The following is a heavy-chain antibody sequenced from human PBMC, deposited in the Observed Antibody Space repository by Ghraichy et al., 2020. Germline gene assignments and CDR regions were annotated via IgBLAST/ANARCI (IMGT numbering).Heavy chain of an antibody. J-gene: IGHJ4*02. CDR3: ARSASGSYPTQLEHFDY. V-gene: IGHV4-4*09. Sequence: SETLSLTCTVSGGSISSYYWSWIRQPPGKGLEWIGYIYTSGSTNYNPSLKSRVTISVDTSKNQFSLKLSSVTAADTAVYYCARSASGSYPTQLEHFDYWGQGTLVTVSS. CDR2: IYTSGST. CDR1: GGSISSYY. D-gene: IGHD1-26*01.